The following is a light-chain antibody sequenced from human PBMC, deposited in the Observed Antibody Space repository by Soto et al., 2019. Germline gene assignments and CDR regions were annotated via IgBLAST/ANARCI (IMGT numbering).Light chain of an antibody. CDR3: CSYGGTSTPVV. CDR2: EGS. CDR1: NSDVGSYNL. Sequence: QSVLTQPASVSGSPGQSITISCTGTNSDVGSYNLVSWYQQHPGKAPKLMIYEGSKRPSGVSNRFSGSKSGNTASLTISGLQAEDEADYYCCSYGGTSTPVVFGGGTQLTVL. J-gene: IGLJ2*01. V-gene: IGLV2-23*01.